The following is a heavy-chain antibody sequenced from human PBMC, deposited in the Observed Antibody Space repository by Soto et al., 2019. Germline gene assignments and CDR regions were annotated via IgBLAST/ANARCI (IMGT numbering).Heavy chain of an antibody. CDR1: GFSVSDHY. CDR2: ISSSGSTI. Sequence: QVQLVESGGGLVKPGGSLRLSCAASGFSVSDHYMSWIRQAPGKGLEWVSDISSSGSTIRYADSVKGRFTISRDNAENSLFLQMNRPRAPDTAVYYCVRKPPRPQAHNGFDPRGQGTLVTVSS. J-gene: IGHJ5*02. V-gene: IGHV3-11*01. CDR3: VRKPPRPQAHNGFDP.